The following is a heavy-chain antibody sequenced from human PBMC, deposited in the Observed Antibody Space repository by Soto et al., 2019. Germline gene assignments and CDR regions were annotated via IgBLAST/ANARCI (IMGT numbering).Heavy chain of an antibody. CDR1: GASITTYY. CDR2: IYNSGST. CDR3: ARDRDFRCDY. Sequence: SETLSLTCTVSGASITTYYGSWIRQPPGKGLEWIGHIYNSGSTNYNPSLKSRVTISVDTSKNQFSLKLSSVTTADTAVYYCARDRDFRCDYWGQGTQVTVSS. D-gene: IGHD4-17*01. V-gene: IGHV4-59*01. J-gene: IGHJ4*02.